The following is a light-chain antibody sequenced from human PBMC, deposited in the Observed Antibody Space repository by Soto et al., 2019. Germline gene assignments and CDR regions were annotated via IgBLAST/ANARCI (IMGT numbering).Light chain of an antibody. CDR3: GAWDSSRGVVV. CDR2: DND. Sequence: QSVLTQPPSVSAAPGQKVTISCSGSSSNIGINSLSWYQQLPATAPKLLIHDNDARPSGIPDRFSGSKSGTSATLGITGLQTGDEADYYCGAWDSSRGVVVFGGGTQLTVL. J-gene: IGLJ3*02. CDR1: SSNIGINS. V-gene: IGLV1-51*01.